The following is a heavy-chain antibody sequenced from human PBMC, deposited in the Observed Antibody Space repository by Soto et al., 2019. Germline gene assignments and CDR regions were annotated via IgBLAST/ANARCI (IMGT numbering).Heavy chain of an antibody. V-gene: IGHV1-69*08. CDR2: IIPILGIA. CDR1: GGTFSSYT. J-gene: IGHJ4*02. CDR3: ARDRPGGYSYAPIDY. D-gene: IGHD5-18*01. Sequence: QVQLVQSGAEVKKPGSSVKVSCKASGGTFSSYTISWVRQAPGQGLEWMGRIIPILGIANYAQKFQGRVTITADKSTSTAYMELSSLRSEATAVYYCARDRPGGYSYAPIDYWGQGTLVTVSS.